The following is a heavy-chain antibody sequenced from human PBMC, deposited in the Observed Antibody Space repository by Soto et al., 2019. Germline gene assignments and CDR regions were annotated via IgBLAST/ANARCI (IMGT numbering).Heavy chain of an antibody. CDR2: IYWDDDK. V-gene: IGHV2-5*02. D-gene: IGHD6-19*01. CDR1: GFSLSSTRMA. Sequence: QITLKESGPTLVKPTQTLTLTCTFSGFSLSSTRMAVGWIRQPPGKALEWLALIYWDDDKRYSPFLNSRLTIPKHPSKSQMVLTMSNMDPVDTARYYCAHIVVAGLGYYFDYWGQGTLVTVSS. CDR3: AHIVVAGLGYYFDY. J-gene: IGHJ4*02.